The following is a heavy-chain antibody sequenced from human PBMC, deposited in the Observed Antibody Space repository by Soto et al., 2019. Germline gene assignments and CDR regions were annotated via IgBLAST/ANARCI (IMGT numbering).Heavy chain of an antibody. V-gene: IGHV3-23*01. CDR3: AKDPMVAARPLGLLAY. CDR2: ISGSGGST. Sequence: GGSLRLSCAASGFTFSSYAMSWVRQAPGKGLEWVSAISGSGGSTYYADSVKGRFTISRDNSKNTLYLQMNSLRAEDTAVYYCAKDPMVAARPLGLLAYWGQGTLVTVSS. CDR1: GFTFSSYA. J-gene: IGHJ4*02. D-gene: IGHD6-6*01.